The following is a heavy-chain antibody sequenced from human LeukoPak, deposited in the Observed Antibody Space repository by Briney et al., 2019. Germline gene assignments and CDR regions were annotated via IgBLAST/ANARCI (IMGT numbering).Heavy chain of an antibody. V-gene: IGHV3-23*01. CDR3: AEGLGRGASDY. CDR1: GLIFSTYA. Sequence: GGSLRLSCAASGLIFSTYAMSWVRQAPGKGLEWVSTISGSGDSIFYADSVKGRFRISRDNSKNTLYLQMNSLRAEDTAFYYCAEGLGRGASDYWGQGTLVTVSS. D-gene: IGHD3-16*01. J-gene: IGHJ4*02. CDR2: ISGSGDSI.